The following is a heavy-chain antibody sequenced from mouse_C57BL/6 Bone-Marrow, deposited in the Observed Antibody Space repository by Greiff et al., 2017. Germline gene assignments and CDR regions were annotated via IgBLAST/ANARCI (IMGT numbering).Heavy chain of an antibody. D-gene: IGHD2-2*01. V-gene: IGHV1-63*01. CDR1: GYTFTNYW. CDR2: IYPGGGYT. Sequence: VQLQQPGAELVRPGTSVKMSCKASGYTFTNYWIGWAKQRPGHGLEWIGDIYPGGGYTNYNEKFKGKATLTADKSSSTAYMQFSSLTSEDSAIYYCARSWLREGYFDYWGQNTTLTVSS. J-gene: IGHJ2*01. CDR3: ARSWLREGYFDY.